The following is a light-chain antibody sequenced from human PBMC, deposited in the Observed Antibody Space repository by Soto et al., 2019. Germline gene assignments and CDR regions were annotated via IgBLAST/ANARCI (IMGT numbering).Light chain of an antibody. V-gene: IGKV1-5*03. Sequence: DVKMTHSPSTLSGSEGDRVTITCRASQTISSWLAWYQQKPGKAPKLLIYKASTLKSGVPSRFSGSGYGTEFTLTLNSLQPDDFATYYCQQYNTYSQTFCQGTKV. CDR3: QQYNTYSQT. CDR1: QTISSW. J-gene: IGKJ1*01. CDR2: KAS.